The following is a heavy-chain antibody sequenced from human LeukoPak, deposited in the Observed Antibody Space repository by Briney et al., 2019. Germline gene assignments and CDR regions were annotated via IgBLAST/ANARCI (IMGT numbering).Heavy chain of an antibody. CDR2: ISSSSSYI. CDR3: ARTKLDCKNGVCYDY. CDR1: GFTFGSYS. Sequence: PGGSLRLSCAASGFTFGSYSMNWVRQAPGKGLEWVSSISSSSSYIYYADSVKGRFTISRDNAKNSLYLQMNSLRAEDTAVYYCARTKLDCKNGVCYDYWGQGTPVTVSS. D-gene: IGHD2-8*01. J-gene: IGHJ4*02. V-gene: IGHV3-21*01.